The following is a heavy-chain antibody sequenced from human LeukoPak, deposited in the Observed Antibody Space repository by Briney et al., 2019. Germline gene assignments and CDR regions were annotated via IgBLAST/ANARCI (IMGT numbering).Heavy chain of an antibody. CDR1: GSSFTSYG. J-gene: IGHJ6*03. Sequence: GASVKVSCKGAGSSFTSYGISWVRQAPGQGLEWMGRIIPIFGTANYAQKFQGRVTITTDESTSTAYMELSSLRSEDTAVYYCASYYDSSGNIYYYYMDVWGKGTTVTVSS. D-gene: IGHD3-22*01. CDR3: ASYYDSSGNIYYYYMDV. CDR2: IIPIFGTA. V-gene: IGHV1-69*05.